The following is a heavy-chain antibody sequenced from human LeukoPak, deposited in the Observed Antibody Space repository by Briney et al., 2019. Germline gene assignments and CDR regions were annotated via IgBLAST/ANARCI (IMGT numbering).Heavy chain of an antibody. CDR1: GGSISSYY. Sequence: SETLSLTCSVSGGSISSYYWSWIRQPPGKGLEWIGYIYYSGSTNYNPSLKSRVTISGDTSKNQFSLKLSSVTAADTAVYYCARGTSGFLYYYYYYMDVWGKGTTVTVSS. V-gene: IGHV4-59*01. J-gene: IGHJ6*03. CDR3: ARGTSGFLYYYYYYMDV. D-gene: IGHD2-2*01. CDR2: IYYSGST.